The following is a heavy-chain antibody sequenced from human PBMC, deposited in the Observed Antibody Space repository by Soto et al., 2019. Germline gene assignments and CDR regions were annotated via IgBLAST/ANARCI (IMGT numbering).Heavy chain of an antibody. J-gene: IGHJ4*02. CDR3: AIGLAPVYFDY. V-gene: IGHV4-61*01. D-gene: IGHD3-16*01. CDR2: IYYSGST. Sequence: SETLSLTCIVSGGSVSSGSYYWSWIRQPPGKGLEWIRYIYYSGSTNYNPSLKSRVTISVDTSKNQFSLKLSSVTAADTAVYYCAIGLAPVYFDYWGQGTLVTVSS. CDR1: GGSVSSGSYY.